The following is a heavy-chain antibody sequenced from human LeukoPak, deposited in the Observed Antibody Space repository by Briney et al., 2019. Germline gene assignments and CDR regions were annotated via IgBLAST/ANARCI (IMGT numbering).Heavy chain of an antibody. D-gene: IGHD5-18*01. CDR1: GYTFTGYY. CDR2: INPNSGGT. CDR3: ARGEGYSYGHPFDY. V-gene: IGHV1-2*02. J-gene: IGHJ4*02. Sequence: GASVKVSCTASGYTFTGYYMHWVRQAPGQGLEWMGWINPNSGGTNYAQKFQGRVTMTRDTSISTAYMELSRLRSDDTAVYYCARGEGYSYGHPFDYWGQGSLVTVTS.